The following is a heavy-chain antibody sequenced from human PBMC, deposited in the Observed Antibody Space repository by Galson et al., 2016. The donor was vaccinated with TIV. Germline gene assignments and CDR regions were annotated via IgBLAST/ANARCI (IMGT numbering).Heavy chain of an antibody. D-gene: IGHD2/OR15-2a*01. V-gene: IGHV4-38-2*01. CDR3: ARAFSMRRKYYFDT. CDR1: GYY. Sequence: ETLSLTCVVSGYYWGWIRQPPGKGLAWIGTIYHDGSTYYSPSLKSRVSMSVDRPQKKFSLKLTSVTAADTAVYYCARAFSMRRKYYFDTWGQGALVFVSS. J-gene: IGHJ4*02. CDR2: IYHDGST.